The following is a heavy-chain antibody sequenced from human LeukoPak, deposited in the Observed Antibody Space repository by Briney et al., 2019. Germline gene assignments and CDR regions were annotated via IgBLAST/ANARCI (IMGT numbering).Heavy chain of an antibody. CDR3: ARGSSPPDH. Sequence: GGSLRLSCAASGFTFSDYHMSWIRQAPGKGLEWVSDISGRGRSIYYADSMKGRFTISRDNAKNSLYLQMNSLRAEDTAVYYCARGSSPPDHWGQGTLVTDSS. CDR1: GFTFSDYH. J-gene: IGHJ4*02. V-gene: IGHV3-11*01. CDR2: ISGRGRSI.